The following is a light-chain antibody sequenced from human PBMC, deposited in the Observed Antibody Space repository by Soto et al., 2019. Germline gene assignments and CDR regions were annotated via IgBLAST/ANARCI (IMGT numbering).Light chain of an antibody. CDR3: QHFGTSRYT. J-gene: IGKJ2*01. V-gene: IGKV3-20*01. Sequence: EIVLTQSPGTLSLSPGERASLSCRATQINSSTYLAWYQHRPGQPPRLLIYGASTRATGIPDRFSGSGSGTDFTLTISRLEPEDFAVYYCQHFGTSRYTFGQGTKLDIK. CDR2: GAS. CDR1: QINSSTY.